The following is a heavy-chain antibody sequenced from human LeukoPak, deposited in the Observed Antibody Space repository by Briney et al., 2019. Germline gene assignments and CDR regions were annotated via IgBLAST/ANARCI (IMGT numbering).Heavy chain of an antibody. CDR1: GFTFSSYS. CDR2: ISGSGGST. D-gene: IGHD3-22*01. Sequence: GGSLRLSCAASGFTFSSYSMNWVRQAPGKGLEWVSAISGSGGSTYYADSVKGRFTISRDNSKSTLYLQMNSLRAEDTAVYYCAKSPISITMIVVVITNYYFDYWGQGTLVTVSS. V-gene: IGHV3-23*01. CDR3: AKSPISITMIVVVITNYYFDY. J-gene: IGHJ4*02.